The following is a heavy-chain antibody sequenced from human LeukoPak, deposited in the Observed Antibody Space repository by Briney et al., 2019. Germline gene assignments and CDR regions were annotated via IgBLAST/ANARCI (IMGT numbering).Heavy chain of an antibody. V-gene: IGHV3-7*03. CDR2: IKQDGSKK. CDR1: GFPFSSYW. J-gene: IGHJ6*02. CDR3: SAEHIVVVTAIDYYYGMDV. D-gene: IGHD2-21*02. Sequence: GSLILSCVASGFPFSSYWMTWVRQAPGKGLEWVANIKQDGSKKSYVDSVKGRFTISRDNAKNSLYLQMNSLRAEDTAVYYCSAEHIVVVTAIDYYYGMDVWGQGTTVTVSS.